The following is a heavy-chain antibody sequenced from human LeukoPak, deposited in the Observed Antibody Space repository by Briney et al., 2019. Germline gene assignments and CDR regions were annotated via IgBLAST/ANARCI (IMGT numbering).Heavy chain of an antibody. CDR1: GYTFTSYG. CDR2: INPNSGGT. J-gene: IGHJ3*02. D-gene: IGHD6-13*01. Sequence: ASVKVSCKASGYTFTSYGISWVRQAPGQGLEWMGWINPNSGGTNYAQKFQGRVTMTRDTSISTAYMELSRLRSDDTAVYYCARDLDNAAALGSHAFDIWGQGTMVTVSS. V-gene: IGHV1-2*02. CDR3: ARDLDNAAALGSHAFDI.